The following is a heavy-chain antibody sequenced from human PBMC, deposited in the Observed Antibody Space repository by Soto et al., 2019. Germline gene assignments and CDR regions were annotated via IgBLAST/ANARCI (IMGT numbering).Heavy chain of an antibody. CDR3: ARGISSDWGSGPLGGDAFDI. V-gene: IGHV4-30-4*01. J-gene: IGHJ3*02. D-gene: IGHD7-27*01. Sequence: SETLSLTCTVSGGSISSGDYYWSWIRQPPGKGLEWIGYIYYSGSTYYNPSLKSRVTISVDTSKNQFSLKLSSVTAADTAVYYCARGISSDWGSGPLGGDAFDIWGQGTMVTVSS. CDR1: GGSISSGDYY. CDR2: IYYSGST.